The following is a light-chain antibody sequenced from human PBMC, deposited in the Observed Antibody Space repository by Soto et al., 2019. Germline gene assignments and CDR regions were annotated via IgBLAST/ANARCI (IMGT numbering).Light chain of an antibody. Sequence: QSVLTQPPSASGSPGQSVTISCTGTSSDVGGYNYVSWYQQHPGKAPKLMIYDVSKRPSGVPDRFSGSKSGNTASLTVSGLHAEDEADYYCSSYAGSNNYVFGTGTKLTVL. V-gene: IGLV2-8*01. J-gene: IGLJ1*01. CDR1: SSDVGGYNY. CDR3: SSYAGSNNYV. CDR2: DVS.